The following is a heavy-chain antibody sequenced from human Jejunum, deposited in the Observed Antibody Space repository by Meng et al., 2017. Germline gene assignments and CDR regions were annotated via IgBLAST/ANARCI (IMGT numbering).Heavy chain of an antibody. Sequence: GESLKISCAASGFSVSNNYMTWVRQAPGKGLEWVSNLYSGGSTYYADSVKGRFTISRDNSKNTLNLQMNSLRPEDTAVYYCARGHYYDRSPSGALDIWGRGTMVTVSS. V-gene: IGHV3-66*02. CDR3: ARGHYYDRSPSGALDI. CDR1: GFSVSNNY. CDR2: LYSGGST. J-gene: IGHJ3*02. D-gene: IGHD3-22*01.